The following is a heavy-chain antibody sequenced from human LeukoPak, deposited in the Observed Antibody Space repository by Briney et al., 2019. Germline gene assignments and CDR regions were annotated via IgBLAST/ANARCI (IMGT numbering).Heavy chain of an antibody. Sequence: SETLSLTCAVYGGSFSGYYWSWIRQPPGKGLEWIGEINHSGSTNYNPSLKSRVTISVDTSKNQFSLKLSSVTAADTAVYYCARVRGYDILTGYSYYFDYWGQGTLVTVSS. J-gene: IGHJ4*02. CDR1: GGSFSGYY. V-gene: IGHV4-34*01. D-gene: IGHD3-9*01. CDR2: INHSGST. CDR3: ARVRGYDILTGYSYYFDY.